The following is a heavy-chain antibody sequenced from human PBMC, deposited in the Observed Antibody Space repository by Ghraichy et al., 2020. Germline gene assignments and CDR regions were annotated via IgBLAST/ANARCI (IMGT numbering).Heavy chain of an antibody. D-gene: IGHD6-13*01. CDR1: GFTFSDYS. Sequence: GGSLRLSCAASGFTFSDYSMNWVRQAPGKGLEWVSYISPSSSTIYYTDSVKGRFTISRDNAKNSLYLQMNSLRDEDTAVYYCARDPLPGIGAAGPIPRYNGCDPWGQGTLVNVAS. CDR3: ARDPLPGIGAAGPIPRYNGCDP. V-gene: IGHV3-48*02. J-gene: IGHJ5*02. CDR2: ISPSSSTI.